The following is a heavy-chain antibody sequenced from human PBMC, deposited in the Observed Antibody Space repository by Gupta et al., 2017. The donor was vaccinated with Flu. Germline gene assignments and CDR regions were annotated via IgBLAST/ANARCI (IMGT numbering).Heavy chain of an antibody. J-gene: IGHJ4*02. CDR1: GFTLRSYA. CDR2: SRGNAGNT. D-gene: IGHD4-17*01. Sequence: EVQLLELGGGLVQRGGSLRLSCAASGFTLRSYALSWVRRAPGVGVEWVSASRGNAGNTYYADSVKGRFTISRDISKCTLYLQVNSLRAEDTAVYYCAKHTVTNYCDSWGQGTLVTVSS. CDR3: AKHTVTNYCDS. V-gene: IGHV3-23*01.